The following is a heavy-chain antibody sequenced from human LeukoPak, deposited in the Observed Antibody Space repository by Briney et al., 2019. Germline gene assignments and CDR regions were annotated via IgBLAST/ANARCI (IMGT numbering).Heavy chain of an antibody. CDR3: AREAAWGNWYFDL. J-gene: IGHJ2*01. CDR1: GFTFSSYS. CDR2: ISSSSSTI. D-gene: IGHD3-16*01. V-gene: IGHV3-48*02. Sequence: PGGSLRLSCAASGFTFSSYSMNWVRQAPGKGLEWVSYISSSSSTIYYADSVKGRFTISRDNSQNTLYLEMNSLRYEDTALYYCAREAAWGNWYFDLWGRGTLVTVSS.